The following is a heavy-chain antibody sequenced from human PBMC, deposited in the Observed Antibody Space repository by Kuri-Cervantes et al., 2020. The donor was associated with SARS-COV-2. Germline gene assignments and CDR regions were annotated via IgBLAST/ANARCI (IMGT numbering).Heavy chain of an antibody. D-gene: IGHD3-3*01. CDR3: NNYEFWSGPDAFDI. CDR1: GFTFSSYW. Sequence: GGSLRLSCAASGFTFSSYWMSWVRQAPGKGLEWVANIKQDGSEKYYVDSVKGRFTISRDDSKNIAYLQMNSLKTEDTAVYYCNNYEFWSGPDAFDIWGQGTMVTVSS. V-gene: IGHV3-7*03. CDR2: IKQDGSEK. J-gene: IGHJ3*02.